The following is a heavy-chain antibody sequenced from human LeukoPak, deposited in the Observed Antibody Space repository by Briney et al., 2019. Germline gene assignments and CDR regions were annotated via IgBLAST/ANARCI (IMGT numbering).Heavy chain of an antibody. V-gene: IGHV3-43*01. Sequence: PGGSLRLSCAASGFTFDDYTMHWVRHAPGKGLEWVSLISWDGGSTYYADSVKGRFTISRDNSKNSLYLQMNSLRTEDTALYYCAKDKGSSGWYSFDYWGQGTLVTVSS. D-gene: IGHD6-19*01. CDR2: ISWDGGST. CDR3: AKDKGSSGWYSFDY. J-gene: IGHJ4*02. CDR1: GFTFDDYT.